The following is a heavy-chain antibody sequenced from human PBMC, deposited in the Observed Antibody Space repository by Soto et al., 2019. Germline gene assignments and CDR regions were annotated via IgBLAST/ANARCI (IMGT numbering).Heavy chain of an antibody. CDR3: AKGRIAVAAPFNWFDP. D-gene: IGHD6-19*01. CDR2: ITGGGENT. V-gene: IGHV3-23*01. CDR1: GFTFSSYA. Sequence: GGSLRLSCAASGFTFSSYAMSWVRQAPGKGLEWVSTITGGGENTHYADSVKGRFTISRDNSKNTLSLQMNSLRVDDTAVYHCAKGRIAVAAPFNWFDPWGQGTLVTVSS. J-gene: IGHJ5*02.